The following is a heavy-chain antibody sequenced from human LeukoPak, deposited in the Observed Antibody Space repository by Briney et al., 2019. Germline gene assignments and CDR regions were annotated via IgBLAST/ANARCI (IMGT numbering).Heavy chain of an antibody. J-gene: IGHJ4*02. D-gene: IGHD1-26*01. CDR1: GFTVSSNH. V-gene: IGHV3-66*01. CDR3: ARDPSGSHEDY. Sequence: GGSLRLSCAASGFTVSSNHMSWVRQAPGKGLEWVSVIYSGGSTYYADSVKGRFTISRDNSKNTLYLQMNSLRAEDTAVYYCARDPSGSHEDYWGQGTLVTVSS. CDR2: IYSGGST.